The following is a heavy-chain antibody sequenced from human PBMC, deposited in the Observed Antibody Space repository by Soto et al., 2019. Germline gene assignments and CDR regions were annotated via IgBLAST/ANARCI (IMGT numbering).Heavy chain of an antibody. CDR3: AKGGSYYYDSSGYYAN. CDR2: ITSDSSDI. J-gene: IGHJ4*02. V-gene: IGHV3-21*01. Sequence: PGGSLRLSCAASGITFRSYSMSWVRQAPGKGLEWVASITSDSSDIYYEDSVKGRFTISRDNGENSLYLQMTSLGAEDTGVYYCAKGGSYYYDSSGYYANWGQGTLVTVSS. CDR1: GITFRSYS. D-gene: IGHD3-22*01.